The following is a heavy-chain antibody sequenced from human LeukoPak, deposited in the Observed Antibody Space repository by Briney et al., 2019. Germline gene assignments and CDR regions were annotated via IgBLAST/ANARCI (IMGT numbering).Heavy chain of an antibody. V-gene: IGHV1-8*01. D-gene: IGHD2-21*02. Sequence: GASVKVSCKASGYTFTSYDINWVRQATGQGLGWMGWTNPNSGNTGYAQKFQGRVTMTRNTSISTAYMELSSLRSEDTAVYYCARGLRRTSLVVTYWGQGTLVTVSS. CDR2: TNPNSGNT. J-gene: IGHJ4*02. CDR3: ARGLRRTSLVVTY. CDR1: GYTFTSYD.